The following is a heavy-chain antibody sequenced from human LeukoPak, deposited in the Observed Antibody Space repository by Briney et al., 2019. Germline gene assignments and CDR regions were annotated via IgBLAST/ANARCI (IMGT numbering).Heavy chain of an antibody. CDR3: AALAAAGSDAFDI. CDR1: GSTFSRHW. V-gene: IGHV3-20*04. Sequence: GGSLRLSCAASGSTFSRHWMSWVRQAPGKGLEWVSTINWDSSRTAYADSVKGRFTISRDNAKNSLYLQMNSLRTEDMALYYCAALAAAGSDAFDIWGQGTMVTVSS. J-gene: IGHJ3*02. D-gene: IGHD6-13*01. CDR2: INWDSSRT.